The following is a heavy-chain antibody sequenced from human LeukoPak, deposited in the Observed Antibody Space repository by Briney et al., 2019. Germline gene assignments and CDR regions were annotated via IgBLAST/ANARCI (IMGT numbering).Heavy chain of an antibody. CDR1: GFTFSSYG. CDR2: IRNDGSNE. V-gene: IGHV3-30*02. D-gene: IGHD6-19*01. Sequence: PGGSLRLSCAASGFTFSSYGMHWVRQAPGKGLEWVAYIRNDGSNEYYADSLKGRFTISRDNSKNTLYLQMNSLRAEDTAVYYCAKDEAVAGIDYWGQGTLVTVSS. J-gene: IGHJ4*02. CDR3: AKDEAVAGIDY.